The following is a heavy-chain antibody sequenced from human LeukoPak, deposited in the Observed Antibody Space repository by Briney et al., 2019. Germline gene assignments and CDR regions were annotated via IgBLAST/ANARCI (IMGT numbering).Heavy chain of an antibody. CDR1: GGSFSGYY. Sequence: SETLSLTCAVYGGSFSGYYWSSIRLPPGKGLEWIGEINDSGSTNYNPSLKSRVTISVDTSKNQFSLKLSSVTAADTAVYYCARGRVYWGQGTLVTVSS. V-gene: IGHV4-34*01. CDR2: INDSGST. J-gene: IGHJ4*02. CDR3: ARGRVY.